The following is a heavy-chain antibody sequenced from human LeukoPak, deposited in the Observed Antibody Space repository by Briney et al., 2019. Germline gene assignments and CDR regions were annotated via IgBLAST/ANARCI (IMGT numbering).Heavy chain of an antibody. J-gene: IGHJ1*01. CDR2: ISGSGGST. D-gene: IGHD2-2*01. Sequence: PGASLRLSCAASGFTFSSYAMGWVRQAPGKGLEWVSAISGSGGSTYYADSVKGRFTISRDNSKNTLYLQMNSLRAEDTAVYYCAKANGYCSSTSCYYFWYFQHWGQGTLVTVSS. CDR1: GFTFSSYA. V-gene: IGHV3-23*01. CDR3: AKANGYCSSTSCYYFWYFQH.